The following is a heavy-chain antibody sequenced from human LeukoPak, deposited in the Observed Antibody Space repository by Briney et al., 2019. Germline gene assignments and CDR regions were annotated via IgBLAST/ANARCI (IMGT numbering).Heavy chain of an antibody. CDR3: ARDRETTSSGTFDY. Sequence: GRSLRLSCAASGFTFSRYGIHWVRQAPGKGLEWVAGISEDGINQYYADSVKGRFTISRDNSNNTLFLHMNSLRPEDTAVYYCARDRETTSSGTFDYWGQGALVIVSS. D-gene: IGHD1-14*01. CDR1: GFTFSRYG. J-gene: IGHJ4*02. CDR2: ISEDGINQ. V-gene: IGHV3-30*03.